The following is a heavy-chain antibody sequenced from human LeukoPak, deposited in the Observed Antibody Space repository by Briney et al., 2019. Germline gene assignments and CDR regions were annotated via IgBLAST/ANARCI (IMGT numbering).Heavy chain of an antibody. CDR2: ITGSGDRT. V-gene: IGHV3-23*01. Sequence: GGSLRLSCAASGFTFTNHGMSWVRQALGEGLEWVSAITGSGDRTYYADSVKGRFTISRDNAKNSLYLQMNSLRAEDTAVYYCARDHHRRHYDSQARDTFDIWGQGTMVTVSS. J-gene: IGHJ3*02. CDR1: GFTFTNHG. D-gene: IGHD3-22*01. CDR3: ARDHHRRHYDSQARDTFDI.